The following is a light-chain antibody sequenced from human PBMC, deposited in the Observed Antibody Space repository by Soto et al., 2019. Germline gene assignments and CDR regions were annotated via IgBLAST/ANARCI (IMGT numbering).Light chain of an antibody. Sequence: DIQMTQSPSSLSASVGARVPITCPASHDIRNYLNWYQQKPGQAPKLLIHDASRLQTGVPSRFSGSGSGTDFIFTITSLQPDDIATYHCQQYDNLPLTFGGGTKVDIK. J-gene: IGKJ4*01. CDR2: DAS. CDR1: HDIRNY. V-gene: IGKV1-33*01. CDR3: QQYDNLPLT.